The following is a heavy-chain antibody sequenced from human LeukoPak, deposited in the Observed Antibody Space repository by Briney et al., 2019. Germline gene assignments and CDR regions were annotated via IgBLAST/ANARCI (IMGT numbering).Heavy chain of an antibody. Sequence: SQTLSLTCAISGDSVSSNSAAWNWIRQSPSRGLEWLGSTYYRSKWYNDYAVSVKSRITINPDTSKNQFSLQLNSVTPEDMAVYYCAREDFWSGYDGDYYYYYGMDVWGQGTTVTVSS. CDR1: GDSVSSNSAA. CDR2: TYYRSKWYN. D-gene: IGHD3-3*01. CDR3: AREDFWSGYDGDYYYYYGMDV. V-gene: IGHV6-1*01. J-gene: IGHJ6*02.